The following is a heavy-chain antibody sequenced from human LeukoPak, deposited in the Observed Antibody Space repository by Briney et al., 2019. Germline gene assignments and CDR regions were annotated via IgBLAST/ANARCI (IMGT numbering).Heavy chain of an antibody. Sequence: GGSLRLSCAASGFTFSSSGMGWVRQAPGKGLEWVATISGTGGRTHYADSVKGQFTISRDNSNNTPYPQRNSLRARDLDVYYCAKESAVVTLADDWGGGRLVTASS. CDR3: AKESAVVTLADD. V-gene: IGHV3-23*01. D-gene: IGHD2-21*02. CDR1: GFTFSSSG. J-gene: IGHJ4*02. CDR2: ISGTGGRT.